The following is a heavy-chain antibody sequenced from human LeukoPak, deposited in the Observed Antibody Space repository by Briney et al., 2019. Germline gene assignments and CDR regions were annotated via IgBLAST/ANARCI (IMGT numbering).Heavy chain of an antibody. CDR3: AREVGGLVPLPPDY. CDR1: GFTFSSYS. Sequence: GGSLRLSCAASGFTFSSYSMNWVRQAPGKGLEWVSYISSSSSTKYYADSVKGRFTISRDNAKNSLYLQMNSLRDEDTAVYYCAREVGGLVPLPPDYWGQGTLVTVSS. V-gene: IGHV3-48*02. CDR2: ISSSSSTK. J-gene: IGHJ4*02. D-gene: IGHD1-26*01.